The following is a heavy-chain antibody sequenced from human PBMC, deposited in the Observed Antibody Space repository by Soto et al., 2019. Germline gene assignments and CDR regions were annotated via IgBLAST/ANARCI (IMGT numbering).Heavy chain of an antibody. J-gene: IGHJ5*02. Sequence: PSETLSLTCTVSGGSISSYYWSWIRQPPGKGLEWIGYIYYSGSTNYNPSLKSRVTISVDTSKNQFSLKLSSVTAADTAVYYCARHQEPRGSSWYPPVQRVWFDPWGQGTLVPVSS. CDR1: GGSISSYY. CDR2: IYYSGST. D-gene: IGHD6-13*01. V-gene: IGHV4-59*08. CDR3: ARHQEPRGSSWYPPVQRVWFDP.